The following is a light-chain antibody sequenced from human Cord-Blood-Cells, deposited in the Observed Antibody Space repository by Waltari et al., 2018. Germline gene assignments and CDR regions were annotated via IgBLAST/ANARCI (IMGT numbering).Light chain of an antibody. CDR1: QSISSY. J-gene: IGKJ5*01. Sequence: DIQMTQSPSSLSASVGDRVTIPCRASQSISSYLNWYQQKPGKAPKLLIYAASSLQSGVPSRFNGSGSGTDFTLTISSLQPEDFATYYCQQSYSTPITFGQGTRLEIK. V-gene: IGKV1-39*01. CDR3: QQSYSTPIT. CDR2: AAS.